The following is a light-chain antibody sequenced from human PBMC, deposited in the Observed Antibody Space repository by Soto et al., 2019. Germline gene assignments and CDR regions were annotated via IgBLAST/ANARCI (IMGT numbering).Light chain of an antibody. CDR1: QSVSSY. V-gene: IGKV3-11*01. CDR2: DAS. Sequence: EIVLTQSPATLSLSPGARATLSCRASQSVSSYLAWYQQKPGQAPRLLIYDASNRATGIPARLSGSGSGTDFTLTISSLEPEDFAVYYCQQRSNWPTFGQGTKLEIK. CDR3: QQRSNWPT. J-gene: IGKJ2*01.